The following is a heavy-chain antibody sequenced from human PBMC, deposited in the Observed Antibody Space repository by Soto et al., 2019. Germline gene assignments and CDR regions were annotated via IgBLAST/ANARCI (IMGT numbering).Heavy chain of an antibody. V-gene: IGHV1-69*12. CDR3: ARGVHNWFDP. D-gene: IGHD3-10*01. Sequence: QVQLVQSGAEVTTPGSSVKVSCKASGGTFSRHVISWVRQAPGQGLEWMGGIIPTFGTVNYAQSFQGRVTITADESTSTAYMGLSNLTSEDTAVYYCARGVHNWFDPWGQGTLVTVSS. CDR1: GGTFSRHV. CDR2: IIPTFGTV. J-gene: IGHJ5*02.